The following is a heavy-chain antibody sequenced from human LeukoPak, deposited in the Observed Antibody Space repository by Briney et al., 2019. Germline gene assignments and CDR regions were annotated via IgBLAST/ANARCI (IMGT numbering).Heavy chain of an antibody. J-gene: IGHJ6*03. CDR3: ARLVAVAGRTLVYYYYYMDV. Sequence: GASVKVSCKASGYTFTSYDINWVRQATGQGLEWMGWMNPNSGNTGYAQKFQGRVTMTRNTSISTAYMELSSLRSEDTAVYYCARLVAVAGRTLVYYYYYMDVWGKGTTVTVSS. D-gene: IGHD6-19*01. CDR2: MNPNSGNT. V-gene: IGHV1-8*01. CDR1: GYTFTSYD.